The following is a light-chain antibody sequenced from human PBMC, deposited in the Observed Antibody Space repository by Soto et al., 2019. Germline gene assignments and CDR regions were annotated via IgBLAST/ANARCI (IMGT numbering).Light chain of an antibody. V-gene: IGKV1-5*03. Sequence: DIQMTQSPSTLSASVGDRVTITCRASQSINNWLAWYQQKPGKAPNLLIYKASSLESGVPSRFSGSGSGTDFTLTISSLRPEDFATYYCQQTYSTPPTLGQGTKVDIK. CDR3: QQTYSTPPT. J-gene: IGKJ1*01. CDR1: QSINNW. CDR2: KAS.